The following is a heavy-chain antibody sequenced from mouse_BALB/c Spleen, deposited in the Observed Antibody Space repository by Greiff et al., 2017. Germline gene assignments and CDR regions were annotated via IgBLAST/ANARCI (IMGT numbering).Heavy chain of an antibody. Sequence: EVQLQQSGAELVKPGASVKLSCTASGFNIKDTYMHWVKQRPEQGLEWIGRIDPANGNTKYDPKFQGKATITADTSSNTAYLQLSSLTSEDTAVYYCARVLYYYAMDYWGQGTSVTVSS. CDR3: ARVLYYYAMDY. J-gene: IGHJ4*01. V-gene: IGHV14-3*02. D-gene: IGHD1-1*01. CDR2: IDPANGNT. CDR1: GFNIKDTY.